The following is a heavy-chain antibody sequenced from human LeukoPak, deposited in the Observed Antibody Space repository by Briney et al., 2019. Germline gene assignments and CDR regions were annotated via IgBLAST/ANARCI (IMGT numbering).Heavy chain of an antibody. CDR2: INHSGRT. Sequence: SETLSLTCAVYGGSFSGYYWSWIRQPPGKGLEWIGEINHSGRTNYNPSLKSRVTISVDTSKNQFSLKLSSVTAADTAVYYCARESYSGYDSSIDYWGQGTLVTVSS. D-gene: IGHD5-12*01. V-gene: IGHV4-34*01. CDR1: GGSFSGYY. J-gene: IGHJ4*02. CDR3: ARESYSGYDSSIDY.